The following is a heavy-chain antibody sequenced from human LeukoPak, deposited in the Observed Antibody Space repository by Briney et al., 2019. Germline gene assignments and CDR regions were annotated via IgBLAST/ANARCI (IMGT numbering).Heavy chain of an antibody. CDR3: ARDGRITIFGVVIMLYYYYYGMDV. V-gene: IGHV3-48*03. D-gene: IGHD3-3*01. CDR1: GFTFSSYG. CDR2: ISSSGSTI. J-gene: IGHJ6*02. Sequence: GGSLRLSCAASGFTFSSYGMNWVRQAPGKGLEWVSYISSSGSTIYYADSVKGRFTISRDNAKNSLYLQMNSLRAEDTAVYYCARDGRITIFGVVIMLYYYYYGMDVWGQGTTVTVSS.